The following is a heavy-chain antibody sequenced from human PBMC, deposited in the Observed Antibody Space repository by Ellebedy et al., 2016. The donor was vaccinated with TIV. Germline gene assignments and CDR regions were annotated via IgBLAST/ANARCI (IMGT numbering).Heavy chain of an antibody. J-gene: IGHJ6*02. Sequence: GESLKISXAASGFTFSSYTLDWVRQAPGKGLEWVSSISSTSHYIYYADSVKGRLTISRDNAKNSLYLQMNSLRAEDTAVYHCARDNYFDSSGYYRVRGMDVWGQGTTVTVSS. CDR1: GFTFSSYT. V-gene: IGHV3-21*01. CDR2: ISSTSHYI. CDR3: ARDNYFDSSGYYRVRGMDV. D-gene: IGHD3-22*01.